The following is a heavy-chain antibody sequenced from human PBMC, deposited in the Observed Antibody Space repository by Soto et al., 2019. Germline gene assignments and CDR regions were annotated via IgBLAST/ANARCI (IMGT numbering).Heavy chain of an antibody. CDR1: GFTISDYY. CDR3: ARGGRTDWRYFDS. V-gene: IGHV3-72*01. CDR2: TRNKVNSYTT. D-gene: IGHD1-1*01. J-gene: IGHJ4*01. Sequence: EVQLVESGGGLVQPGGSLRLSCAAAGFTISDYYMDWVRQAPGMGLEWVARTRNKVNSYTTEYAASVKARFTISRGGSENSVYLLMNSLKTEDTAVYYCARGGRTDWRYFDSWGHGTLVTVSS.